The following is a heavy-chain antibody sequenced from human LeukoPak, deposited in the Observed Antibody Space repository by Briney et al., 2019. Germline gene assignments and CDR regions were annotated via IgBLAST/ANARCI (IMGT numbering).Heavy chain of an antibody. CDR2: IYPGDSDT. J-gene: IGHJ4*02. D-gene: IGHD4-17*01. Sequence: GASLKISCERAGSIFTSYWIGCVRQLPGKWREWMGIIYPGDSDTKYSPSFQGQVTISAVKSITTAYLQWSSLKASATAMYYCARVPFGDYAPDYWGQGTLVTVSS. CDR3: ARVPFGDYAPDY. CDR1: GSIFTSYW. V-gene: IGHV5-51*01.